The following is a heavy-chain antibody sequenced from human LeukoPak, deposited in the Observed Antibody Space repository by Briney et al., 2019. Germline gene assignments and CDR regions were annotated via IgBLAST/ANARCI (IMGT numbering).Heavy chain of an antibody. V-gene: IGHV4-59*01. D-gene: IGHD4-17*01. Sequence: SETLSLTCAVYGGSFSGYYWSWIRQPPGKGLEWIGYIYYSGITNYNPSLKSRVTISIDTSKNHFSLRLSSVAAADTAVYYCARAPYGDYNVRYFDYWGQGILVTVSS. CDR1: GGSFSGYY. CDR3: ARAPYGDYNVRYFDY. CDR2: IYYSGIT. J-gene: IGHJ4*02.